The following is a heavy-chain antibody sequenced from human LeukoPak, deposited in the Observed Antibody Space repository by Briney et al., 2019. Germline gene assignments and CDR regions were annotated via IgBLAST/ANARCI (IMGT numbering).Heavy chain of an antibody. CDR3: AKLRLLPNY. V-gene: IGHV3-23*01. D-gene: IGHD2-15*01. CDR2: ISGSSGST. J-gene: IGHJ4*02. CDR1: GFTFSSYA. Sequence: GGSLRLSCAASGFTFSSYAMSWVRQAPGKGLEWVSAISGSSGSTYYADSVKGRFTISRDNSKNTLYLQMNSLRAEDTAIYCCAKLRLLPNYWGQGTLVTVSS.